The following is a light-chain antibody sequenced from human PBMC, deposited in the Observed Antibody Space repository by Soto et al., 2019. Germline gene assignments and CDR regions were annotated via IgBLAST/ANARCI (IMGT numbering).Light chain of an antibody. CDR1: SSDVGGYNY. CDR2: DVS. CDR3: SSYTGSTSYV. V-gene: IGLV2-14*01. J-gene: IGLJ1*01. Sequence: QSVLTQPASVSGSPGQSITISCTGTSSDVGGYNYVSWYQQHPGKAPKLMIYDVSYRPSGVSNRFSGSKSGDTASLTISGLQAEDEADYYCSSYTGSTSYVFGTGTQLTVL.